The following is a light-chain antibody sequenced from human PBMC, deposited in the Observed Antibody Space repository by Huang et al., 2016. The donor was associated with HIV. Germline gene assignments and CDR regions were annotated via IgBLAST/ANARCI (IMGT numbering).Light chain of an antibody. CDR3: QQYNDLPLT. V-gene: IGKV1-33*01. CDR1: QDISNY. CDR2: DAS. Sequence: DIQMTQSPPSLSASVGDRVTITCQASQDISNYLNWYQQKPGKAPKFLIYDASNLESGVPSRFSGSGSGTNFTVTISSLQPEDIGTYYCQQYNDLPLTFGGGTKVEIK. J-gene: IGKJ4*01.